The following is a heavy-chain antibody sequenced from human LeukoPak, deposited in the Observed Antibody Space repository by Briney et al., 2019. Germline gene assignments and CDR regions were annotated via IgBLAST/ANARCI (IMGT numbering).Heavy chain of an antibody. V-gene: IGHV3-49*04. D-gene: IGHD3-10*01. CDR3: TRGVRGESWFDP. CDR2: SRGTAYGGTT. J-gene: IGHJ5*02. CDR1: GFVFGEYA. Sequence: GGSLRLSCAGSGFVFGEYATTWVRQAPGKGLEWIGFSRGTAYGGTTEYAASLRGRFTISRDDSKSIAYLQMNSLTTEDTAVYYCTRGVRGESWFDPWGQGTLVTVSS.